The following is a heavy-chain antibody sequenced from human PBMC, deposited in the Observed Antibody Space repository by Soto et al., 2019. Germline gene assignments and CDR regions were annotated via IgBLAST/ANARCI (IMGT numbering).Heavy chain of an antibody. V-gene: IGHV4-39*07. CDR2: IYYSGST. J-gene: IGHJ6*04. CDR1: GGSISSSSYY. CDR3: ARTWLPSIADRLGNTYYYYGMDV. D-gene: IGHD6-6*01. Sequence: SETLSLTCTVSGGSISSSSYYWGWIRQPPGKGLEWIGSIYYSGSTYYNPSLKSRVTISVDTSKNQFSLKLSSVTAADTAVYYCARTWLPSIADRLGNTYYYYGMDVWDRGTTVTVSS.